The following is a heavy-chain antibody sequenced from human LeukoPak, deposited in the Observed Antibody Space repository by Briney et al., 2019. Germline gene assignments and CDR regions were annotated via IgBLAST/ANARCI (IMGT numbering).Heavy chain of an antibody. V-gene: IGHV3-20*04. D-gene: IGHD5-12*01. Sequence: GGSLRLSCAASGFTFDDYGMSWVRQAPGKGLEWVSGINWNGGSTGYADSVKGRFTISRDNAKNTLYLQMNSLRAEDTAVYYCASGGVATTSLDYWGQGTLVTVSS. CDR3: ASGGVATTSLDY. CDR2: INWNGGST. J-gene: IGHJ4*02. CDR1: GFTFDDYG.